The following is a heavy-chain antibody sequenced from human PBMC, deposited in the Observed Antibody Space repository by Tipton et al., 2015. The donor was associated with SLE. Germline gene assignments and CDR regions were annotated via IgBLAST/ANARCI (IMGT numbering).Heavy chain of an antibody. V-gene: IGHV3-23*01. CDR3: AKDLRSSGRFYYFDY. D-gene: IGHD6-19*01. CDR1: GFTFSNYA. CDR2: ITGSGGST. Sequence: GSLRLSCSASGFTFSNYAMNWVRQAPGKGLEWVSTITGSGGSTYDADSVKGRFTISRDNSKNTVYLRMNSLRSEDTAVYYCAKDLRSSGRFYYFDYWGHGTLVTVSS. J-gene: IGHJ4*01.